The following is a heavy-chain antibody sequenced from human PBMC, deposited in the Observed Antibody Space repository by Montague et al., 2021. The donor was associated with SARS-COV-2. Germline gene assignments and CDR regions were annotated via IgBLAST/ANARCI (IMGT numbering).Heavy chain of an antibody. Sequence: SETLSLTCTVSGGSISSSSYYWGWIRQPPGKGLEWIGSIYYSGSTYYNPSLKSRVTISVDTSKNQFSLKLSSVTAADTAVYYCARQKSGSVTIFGVVMHSRCFDSWGQGTLVTVSS. CDR3: ARQKSGSVTIFGVVMHSRCFDS. D-gene: IGHD3-3*01. CDR1: GGSISSSSYY. CDR2: IYYSGST. V-gene: IGHV4-39*01. J-gene: IGHJ4*02.